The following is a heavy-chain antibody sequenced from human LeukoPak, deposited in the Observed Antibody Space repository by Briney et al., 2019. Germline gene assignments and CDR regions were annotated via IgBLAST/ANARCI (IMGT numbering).Heavy chain of an antibody. D-gene: IGHD3-10*01. J-gene: IGHJ4*02. CDR1: GASISSTSYY. CDR3: ARDTYYYGSGNLSFDY. CDR2: TYYRGTT. V-gene: IGHV4-39*07. Sequence: SETLSLTCTVSGASISSTSYYWGWIRQPPGKGLEWIGSTYYRGTTYYNPSLKSRVTISVDTSKNQFSLKLSSVTAADTAVYYCARDTYYYGSGNLSFDYWGQGTLVTVSS.